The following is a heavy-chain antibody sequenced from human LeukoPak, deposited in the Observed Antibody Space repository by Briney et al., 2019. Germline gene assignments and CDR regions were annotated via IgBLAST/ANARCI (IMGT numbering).Heavy chain of an antibody. Sequence: ASVTVSCKASGYTFTSYYMHWVRQAPGQGLEWVGIINPSGGSTTYAQKFQGRVTMTRDTSTSTVYMELSSLRSEDTAVYYCAGSSGWYCDYWGQGTLVTVSS. CDR1: GYTFTSYY. D-gene: IGHD6-19*01. J-gene: IGHJ4*02. CDR2: INPSGGST. CDR3: AGSSGWYCDY. V-gene: IGHV1-46*01.